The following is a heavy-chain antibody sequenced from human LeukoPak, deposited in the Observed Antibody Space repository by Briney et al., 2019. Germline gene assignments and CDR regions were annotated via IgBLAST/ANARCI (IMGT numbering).Heavy chain of an antibody. Sequence: KASETLSLTCTVSGDSISSYSWSWIRQPPGKGLEWIGNVYYPGSPHYNPSLENRVTMSVDASKNQFSLKLTSVTTADTAVYYCADGASLDYWGRGTLVTVSS. CDR1: GDSISSYS. V-gene: IGHV4-59*01. J-gene: IGHJ4*02. CDR2: VYYPGSP. D-gene: IGHD2-2*01. CDR3: ADGASLDY.